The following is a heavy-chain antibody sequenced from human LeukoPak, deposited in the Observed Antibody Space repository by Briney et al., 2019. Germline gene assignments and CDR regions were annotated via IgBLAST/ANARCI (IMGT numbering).Heavy chain of an antibody. V-gene: IGHV1-8*03. CDR1: GYTFTNDP. CDR2: MNPNSGDT. J-gene: IGHJ4*02. Sequence: ASVKVSCKASGYTFTNDPINWVRQATGQGLEWRGWMNPNSGDTVYAQKFRGRVTVTRNTSVNTAYIEPSSLRSEDTAVYYCATWXDWGQGTLVXVSS. D-gene: IGHD7-27*01. CDR3: ATWXD.